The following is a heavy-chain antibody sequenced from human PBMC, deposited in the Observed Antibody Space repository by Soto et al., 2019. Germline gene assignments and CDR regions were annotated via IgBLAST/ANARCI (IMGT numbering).Heavy chain of an antibody. V-gene: IGHV4-34*01. CDR1: GGPFSGYY. Sequence: SETLSLTCAVYGGPFSGYYWSWIRQPPGKGLEWIGEINHSGSTNYNPSLKSRVTISVDTSKNQFSLKLSSVTAADTAVYYCARGRFIGSSSWYPNWFDPWGQGTLVTVSS. CDR2: INHSGST. J-gene: IGHJ5*02. CDR3: ARGRFIGSSSWYPNWFDP. D-gene: IGHD6-13*01.